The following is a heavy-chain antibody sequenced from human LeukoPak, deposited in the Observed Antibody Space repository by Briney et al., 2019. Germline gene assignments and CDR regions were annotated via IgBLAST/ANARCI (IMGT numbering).Heavy chain of an antibody. V-gene: IGHV1-8*02. CDR2: MNPNSGNT. CDR3: ARAENRYRYCSGGSCYALKH. Sequence: ASVKVSCKASGGTFSSYAISWVRQAPGQGLEWMGWMNPNSGNTGYAQKFQGRVTMTRNTSISTAYMELSSLRSEDTAVYYCARAENRYRYCSGGSCYALKHWGQGTLVTVSS. D-gene: IGHD2-15*01. J-gene: IGHJ1*01. CDR1: GGTFSSYA.